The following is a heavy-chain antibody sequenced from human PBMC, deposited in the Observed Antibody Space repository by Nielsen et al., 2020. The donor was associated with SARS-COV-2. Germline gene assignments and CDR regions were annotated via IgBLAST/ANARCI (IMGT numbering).Heavy chain of an antibody. Sequence: SVKVSCKASGYTFTNYGISWVRQAPGQGLEWIGWIAVDSGNTNYAQKFQERVTITRDMSTSTAYMELSSLRSEDTAVYYCAAARYTSSWYRVNYFDPWGQGTPVTVSS. V-gene: IGHV1-58*02. CDR1: GYTFTNYG. D-gene: IGHD6-13*01. CDR3: AAARYTSSWYRVNYFDP. CDR2: IAVDSGNT. J-gene: IGHJ5*02.